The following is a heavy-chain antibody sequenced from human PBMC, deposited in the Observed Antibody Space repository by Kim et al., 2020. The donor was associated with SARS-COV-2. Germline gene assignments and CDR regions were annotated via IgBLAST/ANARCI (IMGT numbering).Heavy chain of an antibody. J-gene: IGHJ2*01. Sequence: YYSGSTNHNPALKSRVTISVDTAKNQFSLRLSSVTAADTAVYYCARGFDLWGRGTLVTVSS. CDR3: ARGFDL. CDR2: YYSGST. V-gene: IGHV4-59*09.